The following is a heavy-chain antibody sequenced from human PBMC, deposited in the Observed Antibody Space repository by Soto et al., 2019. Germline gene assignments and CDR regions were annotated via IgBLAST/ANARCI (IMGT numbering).Heavy chain of an antibody. CDR1: GGSVRSGAYY. V-gene: IGHV4-61*08. D-gene: IGHD3-10*01. J-gene: IGHJ5*02. Sequence: QVQLQESGPGLVKPSETLSLSCTVSGGSVRSGAYYWSWIRQPPGKGLEWIGYRYYRGSTKYNPSVEGRVTISRDMSKNEFSQRLTSVAPADTAVYYGARGLGIPFGQDWFDPWGQGTLVTVSS. CDR2: RYYRGST. CDR3: ARGLGIPFGQDWFDP.